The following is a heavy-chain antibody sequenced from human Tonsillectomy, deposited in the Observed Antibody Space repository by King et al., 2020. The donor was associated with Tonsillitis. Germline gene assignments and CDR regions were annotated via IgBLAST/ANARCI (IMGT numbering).Heavy chain of an antibody. CDR2: INQDGRQR. CDR3: ARDPCSSNSCYWGAFDI. V-gene: IGHV3-7*01. CDR1: GFTFSSYW. D-gene: IGHD2-2*01. Sequence: VQLVESGGGLVQPGGSLRLSCAASGFTFSSYWMTWVRHAPGEGLEGVANINQDGRQREYVDSVKGRFTLSRDNAENSLYLEMNSLRAEDTAMYYCARDPCSSNSCYWGAFDIWGQGTKVTVSS. J-gene: IGHJ3*02.